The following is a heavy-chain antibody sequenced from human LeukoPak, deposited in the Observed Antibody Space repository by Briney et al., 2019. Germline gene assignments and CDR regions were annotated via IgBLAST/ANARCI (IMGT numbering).Heavy chain of an antibody. J-gene: IGHJ4*02. CDR1: GYTFTSYA. CDR3: ARGFASIFGVVIISFDY. V-gene: IGHV1-3*01. CDR2: INAGNGNT. Sequence: ASVKDSCKASGYTFTSYAMHWVRQAPGQRLEWMGWINAGNGNTKYSQKFQGRVTITRDTSASTAYMELSSLRSEDTAVYYCARGFASIFGVVIISFDYWGQGTLVTVSS. D-gene: IGHD3-3*01.